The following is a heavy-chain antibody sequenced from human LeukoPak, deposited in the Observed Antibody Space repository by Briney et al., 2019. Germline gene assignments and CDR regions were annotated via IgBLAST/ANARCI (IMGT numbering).Heavy chain of an antibody. D-gene: IGHD3-22*01. CDR1: GFTFSSYG. CDR2: IWYDGSNK. Sequence: PGRSLRLSCAASGFTFSSYGMHWVRQAPGKGLEWVAVIWYDGSNKYYADSVKGRFTISRDNSKKTLYLQMNSLRAEDTAVYYCVYDSSGAWYFDYWGQGTLVTVSS. V-gene: IGHV3-33*01. CDR3: VYDSSGAWYFDY. J-gene: IGHJ4*02.